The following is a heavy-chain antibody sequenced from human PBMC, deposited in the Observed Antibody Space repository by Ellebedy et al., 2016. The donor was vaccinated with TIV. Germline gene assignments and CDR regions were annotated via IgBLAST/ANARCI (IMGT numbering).Heavy chain of an antibody. CDR2: IDYTGST. J-gene: IGHJ4*02. V-gene: IGHV4-59*01. CDR1: GDSISRFY. CDR3: GRGDPMIRGGFDY. Sequence: MPSETLSLTCTVSGDSISRFYWSWIRQPPGKGLEWIAYIDYTGSTNYNPSLKSRVTISVDTSKNQFSLKLSSVTTADTAVYYCGRGDPMIRGGFDYWGQGTLVTVSS. D-gene: IGHD3-10*01.